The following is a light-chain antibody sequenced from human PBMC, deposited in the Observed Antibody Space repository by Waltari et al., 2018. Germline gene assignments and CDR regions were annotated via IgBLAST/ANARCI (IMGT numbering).Light chain of an antibody. Sequence: EIVFTQSPATLSLSPGERATLSCRASQSVSSYLAWYQQKPGQAPRLLIYDASNRATGLPARFRGSGSGTDFTLTISSLEPEDFAVYYCQQRSNWPPVTFGGGTKVEIK. CDR3: QQRSNWPPVT. CDR2: DAS. J-gene: IGKJ4*01. CDR1: QSVSSY. V-gene: IGKV3-11*01.